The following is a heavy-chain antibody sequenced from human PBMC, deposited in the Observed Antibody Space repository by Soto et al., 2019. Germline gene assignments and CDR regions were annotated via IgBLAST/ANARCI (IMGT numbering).Heavy chain of an antibody. CDR3: VASYYDFWSGYWYFDY. CDR1: GGSFSCYY. CDR2: INHSGST. Sequence: SETLSLTCAVYGGSFSCYYWSWIRQPPGKGLEWIGEINHSGSTNYNPSLKSRVTISVDTSKNQFSLKLSSVTAADTAVYYCVASYYDFWSGYWYFDYWGQGTLVTVSS. D-gene: IGHD3-3*01. V-gene: IGHV4-34*01. J-gene: IGHJ4*02.